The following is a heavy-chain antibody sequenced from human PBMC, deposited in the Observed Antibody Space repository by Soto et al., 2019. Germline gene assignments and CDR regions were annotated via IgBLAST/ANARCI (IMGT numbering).Heavy chain of an antibody. Sequence: SETLSLTCTVCDCSISSHYWRWIRQTPGKGLQWIGYMYHTGSTIYNPSLKSRVTISVDTSKNQFSLKLNSVTAADTAVYYCARDLWGYCGADCYPLDVWGQGTTVTVS. V-gene: IGHV4-59*11. CDR3: ARDLWGYCGADCYPLDV. CDR2: MYHTGST. D-gene: IGHD2-21*02. J-gene: IGHJ6*02. CDR1: DCSISSHY.